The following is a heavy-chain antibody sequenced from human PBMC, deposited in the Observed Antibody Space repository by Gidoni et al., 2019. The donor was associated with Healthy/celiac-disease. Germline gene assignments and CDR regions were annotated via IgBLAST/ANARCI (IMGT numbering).Heavy chain of an antibody. CDR2: IWYDGSNK. J-gene: IGHJ4*02. CDR3: ARVKYYDFWSAMGGPFDY. CDR1: GFPFSSYG. V-gene: IGHV3-33*01. D-gene: IGHD3-3*01. Sequence: QVQLVESGGGVVQPGRSLRLSCAASGFPFSSYGMHWVRQAPGKGREWVAVIWYDGSNKYYADSVKGRFTISRDNSKNTLYLQMNSLRAEDTAVYYCARVKYYDFWSAMGGPFDYWGQGTLVTVSS.